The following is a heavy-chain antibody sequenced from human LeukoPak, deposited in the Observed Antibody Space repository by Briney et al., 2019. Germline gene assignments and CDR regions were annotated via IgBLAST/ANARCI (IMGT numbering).Heavy chain of an antibody. D-gene: IGHD5-18*01. J-gene: IGHJ4*02. Sequence: PGGSLRLSCAASGFTVSSNYMSWVRQAPGKGPEWVSVIYSGGSTYYADSVKGRFTISRDNSKNTLYLQMNSLRAEDTAVYYCARVHFYSYGIDYWGQGTLVTVSS. CDR2: IYSGGST. CDR3: ARVHFYSYGIDY. V-gene: IGHV3-53*01. CDR1: GFTVSSNY.